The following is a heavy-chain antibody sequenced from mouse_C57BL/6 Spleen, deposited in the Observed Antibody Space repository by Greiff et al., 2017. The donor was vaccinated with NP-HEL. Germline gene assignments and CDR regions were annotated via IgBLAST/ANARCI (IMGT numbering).Heavy chain of an antibody. V-gene: IGHV1-15*01. Sequence: VQLQQSGAELVRPGASVTLSCKASGYTFTDYEMHWVKQTPVHGLEWIGAIDPETGGTAYNQKFKGKAILTADKSSSTAYMELRSLTSEDSAVYYCTREDYSNYWFAYWGQGTLVTVSA. CDR3: TREDYSNYWFAY. J-gene: IGHJ3*01. CDR2: IDPETGGT. D-gene: IGHD2-5*01. CDR1: GYTFTDYE.